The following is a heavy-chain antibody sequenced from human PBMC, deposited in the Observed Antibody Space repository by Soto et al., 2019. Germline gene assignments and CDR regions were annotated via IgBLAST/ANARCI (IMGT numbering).Heavy chain of an antibody. V-gene: IGHV4-31*03. CDR2: IYYSGST. Sequence: SETLSLTCTVSGGSISSGGYYWSWIRQHPGKGLEWIGYIYYSGSTYYNPSLKSRVTISVDTSKNQFSLKLSSVTAADTAVYYCARGSLREYCSGGSCYFDYWGQGTLVTVS. J-gene: IGHJ4*02. D-gene: IGHD2-15*01. CDR1: GGSISSGGYY. CDR3: ARGSLREYCSGGSCYFDY.